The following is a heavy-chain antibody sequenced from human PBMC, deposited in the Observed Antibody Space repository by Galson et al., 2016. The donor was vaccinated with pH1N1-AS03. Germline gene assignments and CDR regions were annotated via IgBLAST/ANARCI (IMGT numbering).Heavy chain of an antibody. J-gene: IGHJ4*02. CDR2: IFYSGST. CDR1: GGSISSYY. V-gene: IGHV4-59*08. Sequence: VSGGSISSYYWSWIRQPPGKGLEWIGYIFYSGSTFYNASLKSRVTISVDTSKNQFSLKLRSVTAADTAVYYCARLDSSGWYSVDHWGQGNMVIVSS. CDR3: ARLDSSGWYSVDH. D-gene: IGHD6-19*01.